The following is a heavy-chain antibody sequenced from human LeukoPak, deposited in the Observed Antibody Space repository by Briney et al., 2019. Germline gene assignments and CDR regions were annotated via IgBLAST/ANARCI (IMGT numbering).Heavy chain of an antibody. CDR3: ARPRGSYSDWYFDL. CDR1: GYSISSGYY. Sequence: PSETLSHTCAVSGYSISSGYYWGWIRQPPGKGLEWIGSIYHSGSTYYNPSLKSRVTISVDTSKNQFSLKLSSVTAADTAVYYCARPRGSYSDWYFDLWGRGTLVTVSS. J-gene: IGHJ2*01. V-gene: IGHV4-38-2*01. CDR2: IYHSGST. D-gene: IGHD1-26*01.